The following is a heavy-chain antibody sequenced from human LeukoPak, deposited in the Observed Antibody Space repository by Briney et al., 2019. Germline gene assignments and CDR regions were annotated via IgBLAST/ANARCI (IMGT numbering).Heavy chain of an antibody. CDR1: GFTVSSSY. V-gene: IGHV3-53*01. CDR3: ARSYCSGGNCYSGRNVFAI. D-gene: IGHD2-15*01. J-gene: IGHJ3*02. CDR2: LYSYNTT. Sequence: PGGSLRLSCAASGFTVSSSYMSWVRQAPGKGLECLSLLYSYNTTSYAYSVKSRFFISRDNSKNTLYLQMRSLRAEDTAMYYCARSYCSGGNCYSGRNVFAIWGQGQWSPSLQ.